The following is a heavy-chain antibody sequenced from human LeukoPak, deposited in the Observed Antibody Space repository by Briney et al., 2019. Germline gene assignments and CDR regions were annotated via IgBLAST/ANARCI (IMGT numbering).Heavy chain of an antibody. CDR1: GYTFTDYY. Sequence: ASVKVSCKTSGYTFTDYYMHWVRQAPGQGLEWMGWINPNSGGTNYAQKFQGRVTMTRDTSISTAYMELSRLRSDDTAVYFCARDRGRNPDYWGQGTLVTVSS. D-gene: IGHD1-14*01. J-gene: IGHJ4*02. CDR3: ARDRGRNPDY. V-gene: IGHV1-2*02. CDR2: INPNSGGT.